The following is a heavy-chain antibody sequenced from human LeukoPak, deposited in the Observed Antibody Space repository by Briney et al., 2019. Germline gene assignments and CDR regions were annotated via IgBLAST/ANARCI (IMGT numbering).Heavy chain of an antibody. CDR1: GFTFSSYG. D-gene: IGHD6-19*01. Sequence: GGSLRLSCAASGFTFSSYGMNWVRQAPGKGLEWVSSISSSGSYIYYADSVKGRFTISRDNSKNTLYLQMNSLRAEDTAVYYCAKVIQSGWYGTFDYWGQGTLVTVSS. CDR3: AKVIQSGWYGTFDY. CDR2: ISSSGSYI. J-gene: IGHJ4*02. V-gene: IGHV3-21*01.